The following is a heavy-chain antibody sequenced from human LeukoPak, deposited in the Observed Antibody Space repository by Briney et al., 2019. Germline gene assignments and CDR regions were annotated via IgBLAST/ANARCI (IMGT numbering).Heavy chain of an antibody. V-gene: IGHV4-4*07. CDR1: GGSISSYY. CDR2: IYTSGST. CDR3: ARDLDYYDSSGYYRSKDVYGMDV. J-gene: IGHJ6*02. Sequence: SETLSLTCTVSGGSISSYYWSWIRQPAGKGLEWIGRIYTSGSTNYNPSLKSRVTMSVDTSKNQFSLKLSSVTAADTAVYYCARDLDYYDSSGYYRSKDVYGMDVWGQGTTVTVSS. D-gene: IGHD3-22*01.